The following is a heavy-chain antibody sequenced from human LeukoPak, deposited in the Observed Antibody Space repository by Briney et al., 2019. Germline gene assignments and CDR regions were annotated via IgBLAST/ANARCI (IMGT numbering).Heavy chain of an antibody. V-gene: IGHV3-7*03. J-gene: IGHJ4*02. CDR3: AKQAGWGGYFSFLPFDF. CDR1: GFTISDYW. Sequence: PGGSLRLSCAASGFTISDYWMSWVRQAPGKGLEWVANIKEDGSEKNYVDSAKGRFTISRDNAKNSLYLQMNSLRADDTAVYFCAKQAGWGGYFSFLPFDFWGRGTLVTVSS. CDR2: IKEDGSEK. D-gene: IGHD3-3*01.